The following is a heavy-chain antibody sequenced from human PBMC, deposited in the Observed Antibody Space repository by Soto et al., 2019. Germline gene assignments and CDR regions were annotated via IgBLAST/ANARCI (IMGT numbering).Heavy chain of an antibody. V-gene: IGHV4-34*01. D-gene: IGHD6-19*01. J-gene: IGHJ4*02. CDR3: ARVERQWLVRNYFDY. CDR2: INHSGST. Sequence: SETLSLTCAVYGGSFSGYYWSWIRQPPGKGLEWIGEINHSGSTNYNPSLKSRVTISVDTSKNQFSLKLSSVTAADTAVYYCARVERQWLVRNYFDYWGQGTLVTVSS. CDR1: GGSFSGYY.